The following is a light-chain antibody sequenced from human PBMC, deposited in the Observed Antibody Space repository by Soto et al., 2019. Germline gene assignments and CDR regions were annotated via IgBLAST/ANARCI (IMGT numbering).Light chain of an antibody. Sequence: EIVLTQSPGTLSLSPGERATLSCRASHSVSSSYLAWYQQKPGQAPRLLIYAASSRATGIPDRCSGSGPATDFTLTITRLEPEDFAVYYCQQYGSSPRTFGQGTKVYIK. CDR3: QQYGSSPRT. J-gene: IGKJ1*01. V-gene: IGKV3-20*01. CDR2: AAS. CDR1: HSVSSSY.